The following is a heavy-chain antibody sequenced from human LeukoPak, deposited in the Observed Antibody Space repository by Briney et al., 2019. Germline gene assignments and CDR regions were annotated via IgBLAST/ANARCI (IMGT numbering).Heavy chain of an antibody. CDR3: AKDSSGYYSLFDY. D-gene: IGHD3-22*01. Sequence: GGSLRLSCVASGFTFNNYGMHWVRQAPGKGLEWVAVISYDGSNKYYADSAKGRFTISRDNSKNTLYLQMNSLRAEDTAVYYCAKDSSGYYSLFDYWGQGTLVTVSS. CDR2: ISYDGSNK. J-gene: IGHJ4*02. CDR1: GFTFNNYG. V-gene: IGHV3-30*18.